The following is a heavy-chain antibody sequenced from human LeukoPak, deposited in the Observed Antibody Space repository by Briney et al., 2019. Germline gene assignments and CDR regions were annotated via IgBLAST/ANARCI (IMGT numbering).Heavy chain of an antibody. CDR2: IYTSGST. J-gene: IGHJ4*02. Sequence: PSGTLSLTCTVSGGSISSYYWSWIRQPAGKGLEWIGRIYTSGSTNYNPSLKSRVTMSVDTSKNQFSLKLSSVTAADTAVYYCARDVGIAAAGAPLDYWGQGTLVTVSS. CDR3: ARDVGIAAAGAPLDY. CDR1: GGSISSYY. D-gene: IGHD6-13*01. V-gene: IGHV4-4*07.